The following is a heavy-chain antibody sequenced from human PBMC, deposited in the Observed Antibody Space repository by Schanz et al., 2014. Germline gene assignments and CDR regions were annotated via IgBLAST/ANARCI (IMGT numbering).Heavy chain of an antibody. Sequence: VQLLESGGGLVQPGGSLRLSCAASGFTFSDYYMTWIRQAPGKGLEWVSDISDSGDSTHYADSVKGRFTISRDNSKDTLYLQMSGLTPEDTAVYYCAKSKSQLPLFDYWGQGTLVAVSS. CDR2: ISDSGDST. CDR3: AKSKSQLPLFDY. J-gene: IGHJ4*02. V-gene: IGHV3-11*04. D-gene: IGHD2-21*01. CDR1: GFTFSDYY.